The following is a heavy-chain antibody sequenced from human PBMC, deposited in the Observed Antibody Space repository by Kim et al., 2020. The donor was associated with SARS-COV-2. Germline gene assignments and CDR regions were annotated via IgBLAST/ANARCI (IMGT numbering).Heavy chain of an antibody. V-gene: IGHV3-20*01. CDR1: GFTFDDYG. J-gene: IGHJ6*02. CDR3: AREGRDWNPTSPYYYYYGMDV. CDR2: INWNGGST. Sequence: GGSLRLSCAASGFTFDDYGMSWVRQAPGKGLEWVSGINWNGGSTGYADSVKGRFTISRDNAKNSLYLQMNSLRAEDTALYHCAREGRDWNPTSPYYYYYGMDVWGQGTTVTVSS. D-gene: IGHD1-1*01.